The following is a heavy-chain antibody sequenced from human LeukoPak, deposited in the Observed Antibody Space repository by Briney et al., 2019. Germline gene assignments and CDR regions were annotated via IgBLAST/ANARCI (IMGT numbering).Heavy chain of an antibody. CDR1: GGTFSSYA. Sequence: ASVKVSCKASGGTFSSYAISWVRQAPGQGLEWMGRIIPILGIANYAQKFQGRVTITADKSTSTAYMELSSLRSEDTAVYYCARGSGSGSYYNTNYYFDYWGQGTLVTVSS. V-gene: IGHV1-69*04. CDR3: ARGSGSGSYYNTNYYFDY. CDR2: IIPILGIA. J-gene: IGHJ4*02. D-gene: IGHD3-10*01.